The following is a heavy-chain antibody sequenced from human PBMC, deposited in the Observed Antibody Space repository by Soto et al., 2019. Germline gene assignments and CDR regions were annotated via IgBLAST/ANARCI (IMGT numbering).Heavy chain of an antibody. CDR2: ISGSGGST. V-gene: IGHV3-23*01. CDR1: GFTFSSYS. CDR3: AKDLFDIVVVPAAILPLDAFDI. J-gene: IGHJ3*02. Sequence: GGSLRLSCAASGFTFSSYSMSWVRQAPGKGLEWVAAISGSGGSTYYADSVKGRFTISRDNSKNTLYLQMNSLRAEDTAVYYCAKDLFDIVVVPAAILPLDAFDIWGQGTMVTVSS. D-gene: IGHD2-2*01.